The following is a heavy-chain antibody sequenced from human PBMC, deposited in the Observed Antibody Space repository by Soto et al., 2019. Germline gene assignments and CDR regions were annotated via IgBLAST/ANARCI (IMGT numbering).Heavy chain of an antibody. V-gene: IGHV4-4*07. J-gene: IGHJ6*02. D-gene: IGHD3-22*01. CDR2: MDTSGST. Sequence: QVQLQESGPGLVKPSETLSLTCTVSGGPISTYYWSWIRQPAGKGLEWIGRMDTSGSTNYNPPLKSRVTSSIDTSKNHFSRKLSSVTAADTAVYYCAREGGYYDSSGSGVYHYYGVDVWGQGTTVTVSS. CDR3: AREGGYYDSSGSGVYHYYGVDV. CDR1: GGPISTYY.